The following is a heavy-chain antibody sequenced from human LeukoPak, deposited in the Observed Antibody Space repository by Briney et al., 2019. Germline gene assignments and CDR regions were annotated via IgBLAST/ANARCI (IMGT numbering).Heavy chain of an antibody. CDR1: GYTFTSYG. CDR2: IIPILGIA. V-gene: IGHV1-69*04. Sequence: KVSCKASGYTFTSYGISWVRQAPGQGLEWMGRIIPILGIANYAQKFQGRVTITADKSTSTAYMELSSLRSEDTAVYYCASQYDFWSGYYSAFDYWGQGTLVTVSS. D-gene: IGHD3-3*01. J-gene: IGHJ4*02. CDR3: ASQYDFWSGYYSAFDY.